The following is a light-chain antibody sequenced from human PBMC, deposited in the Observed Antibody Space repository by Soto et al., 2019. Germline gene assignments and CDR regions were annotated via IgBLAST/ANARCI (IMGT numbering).Light chain of an antibody. V-gene: IGKV3-15*01. J-gene: IGKJ2*01. CDR1: QSINSD. CDR3: QQYNKWPPQYT. Sequence: EIVMTQSPVTLSVSPGERATLSCRASQSINSDLAWYQQKPGQAPRLLIYGASTRATDIPARISGSGSGTDFTLTISSLQSEDFAVYYGQQYNKWPPQYTFGQGTKLEIK. CDR2: GAS.